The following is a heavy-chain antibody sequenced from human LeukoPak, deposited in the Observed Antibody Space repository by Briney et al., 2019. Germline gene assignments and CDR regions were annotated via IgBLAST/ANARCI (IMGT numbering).Heavy chain of an antibody. J-gene: IGHJ2*01. CDR2: VTTSGGPT. D-gene: IGHD3-16*01. Sequence: GGSLRLSCAASGFTFSSYEFNWVRQAPGKGLEWVSAVTTSGGPTYYADSVKGRFTISRDNSKNTLDLQMNSLRAEDTAVYYCARDLGPRWYFDLWGRGTLVTVSS. CDR1: GFTFSSYE. V-gene: IGHV3-23*01. CDR3: ARDLGPRWYFDL.